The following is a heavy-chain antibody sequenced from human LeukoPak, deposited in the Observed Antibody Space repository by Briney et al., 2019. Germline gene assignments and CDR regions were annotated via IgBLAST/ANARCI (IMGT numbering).Heavy chain of an antibody. CDR2: IYYSGST. J-gene: IGHJ2*01. Sequence: SETLSLTCTVSGGSISSSSYYWGWIRQPPGKGLEWIGSIYYSGSTYYNPSLKSRDTISGDTSKNQFSLKLSSVTAADTAVYYCATKRLAVAGTWYFDLWGRGTLVTVSS. CDR1: GGSISSSSYY. CDR3: ATKRLAVAGTWYFDL. D-gene: IGHD6-19*01. V-gene: IGHV4-39*01.